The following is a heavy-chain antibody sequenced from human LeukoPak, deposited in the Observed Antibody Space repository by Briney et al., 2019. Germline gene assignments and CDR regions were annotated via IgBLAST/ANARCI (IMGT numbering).Heavy chain of an antibody. CDR2: IYYSGST. Sequence: SETLSLTCTVSGGSISCSSYYWGWIRQPPGKGLEWIGSIYYSGSTYYNPSLKSRVTISVDTSKNQFSLKLSSVTAADTAVYYCARFMVRYWYFDLWGRGTLVTVSS. CDR3: ARFMVRYWYFDL. CDR1: GGSISCSSYY. J-gene: IGHJ2*01. D-gene: IGHD3-10*01. V-gene: IGHV4-39*01.